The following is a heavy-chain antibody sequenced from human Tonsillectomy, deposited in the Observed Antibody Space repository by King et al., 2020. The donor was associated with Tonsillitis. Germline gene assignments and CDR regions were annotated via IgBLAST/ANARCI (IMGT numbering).Heavy chain of an antibody. J-gene: IGHJ5*02. V-gene: IGHV1-8*01. CDR1: GYTFTNYD. CDR3: ARGHQKYCSTTTCYETGYWFDP. D-gene: IGHD2-2*01. Sequence: QLVQSGAEVKKPGASVKVSCKASGYTFTNYDINWVRQATGQGLEWMGWMNPSSGNTGSAQKFQGRVTLTRNTSTSTAYMELSSLRSEDTAVYYCARGHQKYCSTTTCYETGYWFDPWGQGTLVTASS. CDR2: MNPSSGNT.